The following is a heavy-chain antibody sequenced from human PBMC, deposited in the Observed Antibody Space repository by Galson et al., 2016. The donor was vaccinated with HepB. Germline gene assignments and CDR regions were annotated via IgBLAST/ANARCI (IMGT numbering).Heavy chain of an antibody. CDR2: ISSSSSSI. Sequence: SLRLSCAASGLTFGRYWMSWVRQAPGKGLEWVSYISSSSSSIYYADSVKGRFTISRDNAKNSLYLQMNSLRDEDTAVYYCATQYCSGGSCYSAAPGYWYFDLWGRGTLVTVSS. D-gene: IGHD2-15*01. V-gene: IGHV3-48*02. CDR1: GLTFGRYW. J-gene: IGHJ2*01. CDR3: ATQYCSGGSCYSAAPGYWYFDL.